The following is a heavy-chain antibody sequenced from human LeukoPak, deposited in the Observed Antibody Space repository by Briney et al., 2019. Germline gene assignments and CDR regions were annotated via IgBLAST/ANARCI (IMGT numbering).Heavy chain of an antibody. CDR3: ARGGESSSWYKADY. Sequence: GGSLRLSCAASGFTFSSYTMNWVRQAPGKGLEWVSSISGSSTYISYADSVKGRITISRDNAKNSLYLQMNSLRAEGTAVYYCARGGESSSWYKADYWGQGTLVTVSS. D-gene: IGHD6-13*01. V-gene: IGHV3-21*01. CDR2: ISGSSTYI. CDR1: GFTFSSYT. J-gene: IGHJ4*02.